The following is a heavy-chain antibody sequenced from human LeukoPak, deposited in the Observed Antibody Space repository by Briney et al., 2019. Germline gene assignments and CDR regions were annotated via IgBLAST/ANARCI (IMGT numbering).Heavy chain of an antibody. CDR3: ARVGSTVAAGTPDY. D-gene: IGHD6-13*01. CDR1: GFTVSSYY. V-gene: IGHV3-11*06. J-gene: IGHJ4*02. Sequence: GGSLRLSCAASGFTVSSYYMTWVRQAPGKGLEWVSYISGSGSHTTYADSVKGRFTISRDNAKNSLSLQVNSLRADDTAVYYCARVGSTVAAGTPDYWGQGTLVTVSS. CDR2: ISGSGSHT.